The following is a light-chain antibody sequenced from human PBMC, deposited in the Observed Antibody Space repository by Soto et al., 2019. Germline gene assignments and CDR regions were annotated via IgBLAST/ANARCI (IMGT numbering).Light chain of an antibody. CDR1: QSVDTTF. Sequence: EIVLPQAPGSLYLSPGQRATLSCRASQSVDTTFFAWYQKKPGQAPMLVIYGASKIATGIPDRFRGSGSGTDFTLIISRLEPEDFAVYYCQQYMSSVTFGEGTKVEIK. CDR3: QQYMSSVT. J-gene: IGKJ1*01. V-gene: IGKV3-20*01. CDR2: GAS.